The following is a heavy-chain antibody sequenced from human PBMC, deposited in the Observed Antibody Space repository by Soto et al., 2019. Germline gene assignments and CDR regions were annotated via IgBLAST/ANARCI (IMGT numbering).Heavy chain of an antibody. V-gene: IGHV1-2*04. D-gene: IGHD3-3*01. CDR1: GYIFTGYY. Sequence: ASVKVSCKASGYIFTGYYMHWVRQAPGQGLEWMGWINPNSGGTNYAQKFQGWVTMTRDTSISTAYMELSRLRSDDTAVYYCARGPRTTYYDFWSSFYGMDVWGQGTTVTVAS. CDR3: ARGPRTTYYDFWSSFYGMDV. CDR2: INPNSGGT. J-gene: IGHJ6*02.